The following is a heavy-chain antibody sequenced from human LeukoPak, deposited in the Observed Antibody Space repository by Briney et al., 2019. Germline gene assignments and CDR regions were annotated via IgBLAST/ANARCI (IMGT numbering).Heavy chain of an antibody. V-gene: IGHV4-38-2*01. CDR3: ATASSYYGSGSYYNAGFDY. J-gene: IGHJ4*02. Sequence: ASETLSLTCAVSGYSISSGYYWCWLRQPPGKRLEWIGSIYHSGSTYYNPSLKSRVIISVDTSKNQFSLNLSSVNAADTAVYYCATASSYYGSGSYYNAGFDYWGQGTLVTVSS. CDR1: GYSISSGYY. D-gene: IGHD3-10*01. CDR2: IYHSGST.